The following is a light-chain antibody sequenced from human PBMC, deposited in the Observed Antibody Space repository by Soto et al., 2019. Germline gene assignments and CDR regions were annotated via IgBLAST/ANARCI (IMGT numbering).Light chain of an antibody. CDR3: RQYNNWPQT. CDR2: GAS. J-gene: IGKJ1*01. Sequence: EIVMTQSPATLSVSPGERATLSCRASQSVSSNLAWYQQKPGQAPRLLIYGASTRATGIPARFSGSGSGTEFTLTISSLQSEDFAVYYCRQYNNWPQTFGQGTKVEI. CDR1: QSVSSN. V-gene: IGKV3-15*01.